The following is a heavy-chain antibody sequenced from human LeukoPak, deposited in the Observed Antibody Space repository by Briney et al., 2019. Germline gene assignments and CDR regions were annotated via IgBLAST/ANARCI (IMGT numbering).Heavy chain of an antibody. V-gene: IGHV3-53*01. CDR3: ARLVTVTTPDGNWFDP. CDR2: IYSGGST. D-gene: IGHD4-17*01. Sequence: GGSLRLSCAASGFTVGSNYMSWVRQAPGKGLEWVSVIYSGGSTYYADSVKGRFTISRDNSKNTLYLQMNSLRAEDTAVYYCARLVTVTTPDGNWFDPWGQGTLVTVSS. J-gene: IGHJ5*02. CDR1: GFTVGSNY.